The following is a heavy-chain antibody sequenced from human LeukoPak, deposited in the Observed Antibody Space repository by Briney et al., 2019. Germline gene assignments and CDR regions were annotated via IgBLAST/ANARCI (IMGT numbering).Heavy chain of an antibody. CDR2: INPKSGGT. V-gene: IGHV1-2*02. J-gene: IGHJ3*02. Sequence: ASVKVSFKASGYTFSGYYMHWVRQAPGQGLEWMGWINPKSGGTNYAQNFQGRITMTGNTSISTGYLELSSLRSDDTALYYCARDPYYTDALDIWGQGTMVTVSS. CDR1: GYTFSGYY. CDR3: ARDPYYTDALDI. D-gene: IGHD2-21*01.